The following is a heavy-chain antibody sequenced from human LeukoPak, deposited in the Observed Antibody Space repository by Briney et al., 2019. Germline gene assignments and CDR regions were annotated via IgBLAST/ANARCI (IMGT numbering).Heavy chain of an antibody. V-gene: IGHV3-48*03. J-gene: IGHJ5*02. CDR1: GFTSSSYE. CDR2: ISSSGSTI. Sequence: GGSLRLSCAASGFTSSSYEMNWVRQAPGKGLEWVSYISSSGSTIYYADSVKGRFTISRDNAKNSLYLQMNSLRAEDTAVYYCARAGSSWCNWFDPWGQGTLVTVSS. D-gene: IGHD6-13*01. CDR3: ARAGSSWCNWFDP.